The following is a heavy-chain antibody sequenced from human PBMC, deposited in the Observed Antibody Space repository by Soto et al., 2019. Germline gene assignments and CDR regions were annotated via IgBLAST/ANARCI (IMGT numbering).Heavy chain of an antibody. V-gene: IGHV1-3*01. CDR1: GYTFTSYA. J-gene: IGHJ3*02. Sequence: ASLKVSCKASGYTFTSYAMHWVRQAPGQRLEWMGWINAGNGNTKYSQKFQGRVTITRDTSASTAYMDLSSLRSEDTAVYYCARLYYYDSSGYYPWAFDIWGQGTMVTVSS. CDR2: INAGNGNT. CDR3: ARLYYYDSSGYYPWAFDI. D-gene: IGHD3-22*01.